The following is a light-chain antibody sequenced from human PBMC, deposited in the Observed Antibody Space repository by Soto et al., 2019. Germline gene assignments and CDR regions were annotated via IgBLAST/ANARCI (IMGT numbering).Light chain of an antibody. CDR1: SSNIGSNY. Sequence: QSVLTQPPSASGTPGQRVTISCSGSSSNIGSNYVYWYQQLPGTAPKLLIYRNNQRPSGVPDRCSGSKSDTSASLAISGPRSEDEADYYCAAWDDSRYGVFGGGTKLTVL. CDR3: AAWDDSRYGV. J-gene: IGLJ3*02. V-gene: IGLV1-47*01. CDR2: RNN.